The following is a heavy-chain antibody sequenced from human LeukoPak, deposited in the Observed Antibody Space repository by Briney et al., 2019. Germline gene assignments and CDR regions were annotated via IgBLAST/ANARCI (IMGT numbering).Heavy chain of an antibody. CDR2: INHSGST. Sequence: PSETLSLTCAVYGGSFSDYYWTWIRQPPGKGLEWIGEINHSGSTNYNLSLKSRVTISVDTSKNQFSLKLTSVTAADTAVYYCARGDVVVIPAARYCYYYIDVWGKGTTVTVSS. J-gene: IGHJ6*03. D-gene: IGHD2-2*01. CDR1: GGSFSDYY. CDR3: ARGDVVVIPAARYCYYYIDV. V-gene: IGHV4-34*01.